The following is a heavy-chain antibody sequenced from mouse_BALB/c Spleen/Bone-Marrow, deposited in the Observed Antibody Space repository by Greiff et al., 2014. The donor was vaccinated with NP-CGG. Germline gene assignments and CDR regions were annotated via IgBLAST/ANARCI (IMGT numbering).Heavy chain of an antibody. CDR3: ARYYDYDWYFDV. Sequence: VHLVESGPELVEPGASVKMSCKASGYTFTDYVISWVKQRTGQGLEWIGEIYPGSGSTYYNEKFKGKATLTADKSSNTAYMQLSSLTSEDSAVYFCARYYDYDWYFDVWGAGTTVTVSS. D-gene: IGHD2-4*01. CDR2: IYPGSGST. J-gene: IGHJ1*01. V-gene: IGHV1-77*01. CDR1: GYTFTDYV.